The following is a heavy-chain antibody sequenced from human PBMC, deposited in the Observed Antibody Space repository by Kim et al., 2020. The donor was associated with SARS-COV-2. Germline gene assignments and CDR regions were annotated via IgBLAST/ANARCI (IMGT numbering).Heavy chain of an antibody. D-gene: IGHD3-10*01. Sequence: SETLSLTCAVYGGSFSGYYWSWIRQPPGKGLEWIGEINHSGSTNYNPSLKSRVTISVDTSKNQFSLKLSSVTAADTAVYYCARGLPSGSYYNGRGYFDYWGQGTLVTVSS. V-gene: IGHV4-34*01. CDR1: GGSFSGYY. J-gene: IGHJ4*02. CDR3: ARGLPSGSYYNGRGYFDY. CDR2: INHSGST.